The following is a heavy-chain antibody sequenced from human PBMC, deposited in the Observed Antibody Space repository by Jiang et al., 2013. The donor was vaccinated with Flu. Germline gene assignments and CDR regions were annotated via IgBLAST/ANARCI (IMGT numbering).Heavy chain of an antibody. CDR3: ARGSIAAAGTAEKYYYYYGMDV. CDR1: GGTFSSYA. J-gene: IGHJ6*02. V-gene: IGHV1-69*01. CDR2: IIPIFGTA. Sequence: GAEVKKPGSSVKVSCKASGGTFSSYAISWVRQAPGQGLEWMGGIIPIFGTANYAQKFQGRVTITADESTSTAYMELSSLRSEDTAVYYCARGSIAAAGTAEKYYYYYGMDVWGQGTTVTVSS. D-gene: IGHD6-13*01.